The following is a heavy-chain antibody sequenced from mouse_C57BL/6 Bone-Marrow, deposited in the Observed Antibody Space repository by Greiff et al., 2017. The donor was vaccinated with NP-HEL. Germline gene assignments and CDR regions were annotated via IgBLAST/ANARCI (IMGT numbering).Heavy chain of an antibody. J-gene: IGHJ2*01. Sequence: EVKLVESGGGLVKPGGSLKLSCAASGFTFSSYAMSWVRQTPEKRLEWVATISDGGSYTYYPDNVKGRFTISRDNAKNNLYLQMSHLKSEDTAMYYCARDFYDGRGYYCDYWGQGTTLTVSS. CDR1: GFTFSSYA. V-gene: IGHV5-4*01. CDR2: ISDGGSYT. D-gene: IGHD2-3*01. CDR3: ARDFYDGRGYYCDY.